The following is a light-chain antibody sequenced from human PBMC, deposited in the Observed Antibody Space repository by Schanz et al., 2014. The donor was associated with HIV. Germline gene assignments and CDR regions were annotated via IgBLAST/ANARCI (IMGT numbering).Light chain of an antibody. CDR3: ASYTTSHTFV. CDR1: YNDIGAYTY. J-gene: IGLJ1*01. Sequence: QSALTQPASVSGSPGQSITISCTGTYNDIGAYTYVSWYQQHPGKAPKLMIYEVSKRPSGVPDRFSGSKSGNTASLTVSGLQAEDEADYYCASYTTSHTFVFGTGTKLTVL. V-gene: IGLV2-14*01. CDR2: EVS.